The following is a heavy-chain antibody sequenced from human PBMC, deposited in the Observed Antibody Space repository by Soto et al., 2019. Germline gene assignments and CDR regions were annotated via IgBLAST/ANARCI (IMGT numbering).Heavy chain of an antibody. CDR2: ISYSGST. J-gene: IGHJ4*02. CDR3: ARLNSGWHQTFDS. Sequence: QVQLESSGPGLVKPSQTLSLTCTVSGGSISSVGYFWTWIRQHPAKGLEWIGHISYSGSTYFIPSLRSRLSTAIDTSKNQFSLNLTSVTVADTALYYCARLNSGWHQTFDSWGQGTLVTVSS. D-gene: IGHD6-25*01. CDR1: GGSISSVGYF. V-gene: IGHV4-31*03.